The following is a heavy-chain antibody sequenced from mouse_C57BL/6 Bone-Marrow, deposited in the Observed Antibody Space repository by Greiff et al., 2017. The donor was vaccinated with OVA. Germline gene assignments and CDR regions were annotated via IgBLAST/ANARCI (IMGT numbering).Heavy chain of an antibody. CDR3: ARHYGNLDY. CDR2: IYPGDGDT. V-gene: IGHV1-82*01. CDR1: GYAFSSSW. Sequence: VQGVESGPELVKPGASVKISCKASGYAFSSSWMNWVKQRPGKGLEWIGRIYPGDGDTNYNGKFKGKATLTADKSSSTAYMQLSSLTSEDSAVYFCARHYGNLDYWGQGTTLTVSS. D-gene: IGHD2-1*01. J-gene: IGHJ2*01.